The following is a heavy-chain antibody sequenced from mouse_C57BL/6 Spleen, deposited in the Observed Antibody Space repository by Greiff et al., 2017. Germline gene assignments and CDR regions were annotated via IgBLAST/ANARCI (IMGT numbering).Heavy chain of an antibody. V-gene: IGHV1-82*01. J-gene: IGHJ2*01. CDR2: IYPGDGDT. CDR1: GYAFSSSW. Sequence: VQLQQSGPELVKPGASVKISCKASGYAFSSSWMNWVKQRPGKGLEWIGRIYPGDGDTNYNGKFKGKATLTADKSSRTAYMQLSSLTSEDSAVYFCAKTAQATYYFDYWGQGTTLTVSS. D-gene: IGHD3-2*02. CDR3: AKTAQATYYFDY.